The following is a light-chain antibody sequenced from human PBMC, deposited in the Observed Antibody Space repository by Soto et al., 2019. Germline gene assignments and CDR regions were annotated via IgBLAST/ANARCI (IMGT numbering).Light chain of an antibody. J-gene: IGLJ2*01. CDR2: KDN. V-gene: IGLV6-57*04. CDR1: GGSIASNH. Sequence: LTQPHSVSESPGKTVTISCTRSGGSIASNHVQWYQQRPGSAPTTVIYKDNQRPSGVPDRFSGSIDSSSNSASLNISGLKTEDEANYYCQSYDSNSAVFGGGTKLTVL. CDR3: QSYDSNSAV.